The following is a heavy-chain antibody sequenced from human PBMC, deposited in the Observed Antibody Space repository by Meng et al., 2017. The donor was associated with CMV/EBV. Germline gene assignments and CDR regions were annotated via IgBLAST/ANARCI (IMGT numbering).Heavy chain of an antibody. Sequence: ESLKISCTVSGGSISSSSYYWGWIRQPPGKGLEWIGSIYYSGSTYYNPSLKSRVTISVDTSKNQFSLKLSSVTAADTAVYYCARVCYYDSSGYYYEGAYYFDYWGQGTLVTVSS. CDR2: IYYSGST. J-gene: IGHJ4*02. CDR3: ARVCYYDSSGYYYEGAYYFDY. V-gene: IGHV4-39*01. CDR1: GGSISSSSYY. D-gene: IGHD3-22*01.